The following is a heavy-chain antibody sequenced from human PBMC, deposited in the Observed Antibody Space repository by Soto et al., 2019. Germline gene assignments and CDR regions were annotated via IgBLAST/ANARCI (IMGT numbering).Heavy chain of an antibody. CDR3: ASRRRYYYDSQAEY. V-gene: IGHV4-4*02. J-gene: IGHJ4*02. D-gene: IGHD3-22*01. CDR2: IYHSGST. CDR1: GGSISSSNW. Sequence: QVQLQESGPGLVKPSGTLSLTCAVSGGSISSSNWWSWVRQPPGKGLEWIGEIYHSGSTNYNPSPKSRVPISVDKSQNQFSLKLSSVTAADTAVYYCASRRRYYYDSQAEYWGQGTLVTVSS.